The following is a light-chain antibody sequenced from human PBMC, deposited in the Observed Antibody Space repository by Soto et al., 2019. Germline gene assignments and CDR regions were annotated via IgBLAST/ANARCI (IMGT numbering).Light chain of an antibody. J-gene: IGKJ5*01. CDR3: QQYHKWPIT. CDR2: GAS. CDR1: QSVSSN. V-gene: IGKV3-15*01. Sequence: IMMSQSRATLSVSPGERATLSCRASQSVSSNLAWYQQKPGQAPRLLIYGASTRATGIPARFSGSGSGTEFTLTISSLQSEDFAVYYCQQYHKWPITYRQGTRLEVK.